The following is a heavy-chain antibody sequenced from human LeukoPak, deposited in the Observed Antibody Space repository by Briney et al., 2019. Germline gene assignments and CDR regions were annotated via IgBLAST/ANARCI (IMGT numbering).Heavy chain of an antibody. CDR3: ARDNYATGSYYNGYGMDV. CDR1: GYTFTHYC. V-gene: IGHV1-18*01. Sequence: ASVKVSYQPSGYTFTHYCISWVRQAPGQGLEWMGWISANNGNKNYAQKLQGRVTMTTDTSTSTAYMELRSLRSDDTAVYYCARDNYATGSYYNGYGMDVWGQGTTVTVSS. CDR2: ISANNGNK. D-gene: IGHD3-10*01. J-gene: IGHJ6*02.